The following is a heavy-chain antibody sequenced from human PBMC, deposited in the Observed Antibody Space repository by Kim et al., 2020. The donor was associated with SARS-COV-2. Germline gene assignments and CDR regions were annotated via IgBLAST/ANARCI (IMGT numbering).Heavy chain of an antibody. Sequence: KGRFTISRDNAKNSLYLQMNSLRAEDTAVYYCARGGDILTGYYYYYGMDVWGQGTTVTVSS. CDR3: ARGGDILTGYYYYYGMDV. V-gene: IGHV3-11*06. D-gene: IGHD3-9*01. J-gene: IGHJ6*02.